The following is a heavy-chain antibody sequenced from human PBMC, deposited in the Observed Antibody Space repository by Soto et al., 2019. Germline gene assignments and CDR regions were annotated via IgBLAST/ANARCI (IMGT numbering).Heavy chain of an antibody. J-gene: IGHJ3*02. V-gene: IGHV3-23*01. CDR3: AHPRGYGVFDAVDI. CDR1: GFIFSTYA. D-gene: IGHD4-17*01. Sequence: PGGSLRLSCAASGFIFSTYAMNWVRQAPGKGLEWVSAIRSSGGSTYYAESVRGRFTISRDNSINTLYLQMSSLRTEDTAVYYCAHPRGYGVFDAVDIWGQGTMVTVSS. CDR2: IRSSGGST.